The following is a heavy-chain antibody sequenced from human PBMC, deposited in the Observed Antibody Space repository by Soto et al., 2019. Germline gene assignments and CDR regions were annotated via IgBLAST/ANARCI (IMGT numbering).Heavy chain of an antibody. CDR3: ARRPRYSYGDYFDY. V-gene: IGHV4-30-2*02. CDR2: IYHSGST. Sequence: SETLSLTCAVSGGSISSGGYSWSWIRQPPGKGLEWIGYIYHSGSTYYNPSLKSRVTISVDTSKNQFSLKLSSVTAADTAVYYCARRPRYSYGDYFDYWGQGTLVTVSS. J-gene: IGHJ4*02. CDR1: GGSISSGGYS. D-gene: IGHD5-18*01.